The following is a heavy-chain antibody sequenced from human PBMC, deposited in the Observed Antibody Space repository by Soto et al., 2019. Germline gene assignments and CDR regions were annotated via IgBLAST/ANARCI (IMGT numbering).Heavy chain of an antibody. CDR1: GFTFSSYA. CDR3: ARQYYDFWSGYPHGMDV. Sequence: GGSLRLSCAASGFTFSSYAMHWGRQAPGKGLEWVAVISYDGSNKYYADSVKGRFTISRDNSKNTLYLQMNSLRAEDTAVYYCARQYYDFWSGYPHGMDVWGQGTTVTVSS. CDR2: ISYDGSNK. V-gene: IGHV3-30-3*01. D-gene: IGHD3-3*01. J-gene: IGHJ6*02.